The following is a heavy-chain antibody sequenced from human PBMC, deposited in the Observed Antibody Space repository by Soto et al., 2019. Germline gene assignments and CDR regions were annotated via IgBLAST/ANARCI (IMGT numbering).Heavy chain of an antibody. J-gene: IGHJ5*02. CDR1: GYTFTSYG. D-gene: IGHD3-3*01. Sequence: QVQLVQSGAEVKKPGASVKVSCKASGYTFTSYGISWVRQAPGQGLEWMGWISAYNGNTNYAQKLQGRVTMTTDTSTSTAYMELRSLRSDDTAVYYCARDQLDLWSGYYPDWFVPWGQGTLVTVSS. V-gene: IGHV1-18*01. CDR2: ISAYNGNT. CDR3: ARDQLDLWSGYYPDWFVP.